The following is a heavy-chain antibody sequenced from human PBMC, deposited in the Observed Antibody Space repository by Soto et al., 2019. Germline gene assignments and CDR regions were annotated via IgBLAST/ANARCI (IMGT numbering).Heavy chain of an antibody. J-gene: IGHJ5*02. CDR3: ARVIPGPEAWFHP. CDR2: LSPYTDDP. Sequence: QGQLVQSGVEVKKPGASVRVSCSASGNTFTNFGVTWVRQAPGQGLEWMGWLSPYTDDPSYAQKFQGRVTMTMDTSTNTADLCLWSLKFDDTAVYYCARVIPGPEAWFHPWGQGTQVTVSS. CDR1: GNTFTNFG. V-gene: IGHV1-18*01. D-gene: IGHD2-21*01.